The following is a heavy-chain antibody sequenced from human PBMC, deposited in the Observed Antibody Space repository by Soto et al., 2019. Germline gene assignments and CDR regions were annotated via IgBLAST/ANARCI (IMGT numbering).Heavy chain of an antibody. V-gene: IGHV5-10-1*01. Sequence: GESLKISCKCSGYSFISYWISLVRQMPGKGLEWMGRIDPSDSYTNYSPSFQGHVTISADKSISTAYMELSSLRSEDTAVYYCARDAVGTIDFDYWGQGTLVTVSS. CDR2: IDPSDSYT. D-gene: IGHD2-2*01. CDR1: GYSFISYW. CDR3: ARDAVGTIDFDY. J-gene: IGHJ4*02.